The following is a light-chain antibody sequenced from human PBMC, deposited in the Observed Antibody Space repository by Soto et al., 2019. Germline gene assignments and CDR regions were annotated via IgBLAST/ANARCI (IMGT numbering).Light chain of an antibody. J-gene: IGKJ4*01. CDR1: QSVNNNY. CDR3: QQYGSTPLT. CDR2: GAS. Sequence: EIVLTQSPGTLSLSPGERATLSCRASQSVNNNYLAWYQQKPGQGPRLYIYGASTRATGIPDRFSGSGSGTDFTLTISRLEPEDFAVYYCQQYGSTPLTFGRGTKVEIK. V-gene: IGKV3-20*01.